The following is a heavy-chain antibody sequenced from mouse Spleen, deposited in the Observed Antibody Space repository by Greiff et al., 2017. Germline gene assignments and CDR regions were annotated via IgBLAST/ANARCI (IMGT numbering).Heavy chain of an antibody. CDR3: TRKEGLHHYFDY. Sequence: QVQLKQPGAELVRPGASVKLSCKASGYTFTSYWINWVKQRPGQGLEWIGNIYPSDSYTNYNQKFKDKATLTVDKSSSTAYMQLSSPTSEDSAVYYCTRKEGLHHYFDYWGQGTTLTVSS. CDR2: IYPSDSYT. J-gene: IGHJ2*01. D-gene: IGHD2-13*01. V-gene: IGHV1-69*02. CDR1: GYTFTSYW.